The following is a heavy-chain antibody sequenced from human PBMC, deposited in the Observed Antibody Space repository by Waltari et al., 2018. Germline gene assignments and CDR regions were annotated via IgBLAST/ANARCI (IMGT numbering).Heavy chain of an antibody. Sequence: QLHLLESGPGLVKPSETLSLTCSVTGGSITSNRPYWGWIRQPPGKGLEWTATISYSGATYNNPSLKSRVTISGDTSKNQFSLKLSSVTAADTGVYYCATYVGASIGTAAFDVWGQGTMVTVSS. J-gene: IGHJ3*01. CDR1: GGSITSNRPY. CDR2: ISYSGAT. D-gene: IGHD3-16*01. V-gene: IGHV4-39*01. CDR3: ATYVGASIGTAAFDV.